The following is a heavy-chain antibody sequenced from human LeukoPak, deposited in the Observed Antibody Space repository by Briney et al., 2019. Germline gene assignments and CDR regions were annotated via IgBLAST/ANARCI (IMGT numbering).Heavy chain of an antibody. CDR3: ARLNYYDSSLDY. V-gene: IGHV4-59*12. CDR2: IYYSGST. D-gene: IGHD3-22*01. CDR1: GGSISSYY. Sequence: SETLSLTCTVSGGSISSYYWSWIGQPPGKGLEWIGYIYYSGSTNYNPSLKSRVTISVDTSKNQFSLKLSSVTAADTAMYYCARLNYYDSSLDYWGQGTLVTVSS. J-gene: IGHJ4*02.